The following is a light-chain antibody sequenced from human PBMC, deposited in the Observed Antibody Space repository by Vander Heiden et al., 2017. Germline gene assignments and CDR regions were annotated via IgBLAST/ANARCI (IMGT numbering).Light chain of an antibody. Sequence: DIQMTQSPSTLSASVGDRVTITCRASQSISSWLACYQQNPGKAPKLLIYKASSSESGVPSRFSGSASGTEFTLSISILHPDDFATYYCQQDNSYPCTFGQGTKLEIK. CDR2: KAS. J-gene: IGKJ2*02. V-gene: IGKV1-5*03. CDR3: QQDNSYPCT. CDR1: QSISSW.